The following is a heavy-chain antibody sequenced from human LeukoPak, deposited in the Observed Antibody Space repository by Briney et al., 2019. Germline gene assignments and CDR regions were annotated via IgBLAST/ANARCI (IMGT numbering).Heavy chain of an antibody. CDR2: IYYSDST. Sequence: SETLSLTCTVSGGSISGSNYYWGWIRQPPGKGLECIGYIYYSDSTNYNPSLKSRVTVSVDTSKNQFSLKLSSVTAADTAVYYCARFPGSAEYRHYYYMDVWGKGTTVTVSS. CDR1: GGSISGSNYY. CDR3: ARFPGSAEYRHYYYMDV. J-gene: IGHJ6*03. V-gene: IGHV4-61*05. D-gene: IGHD2-15*01.